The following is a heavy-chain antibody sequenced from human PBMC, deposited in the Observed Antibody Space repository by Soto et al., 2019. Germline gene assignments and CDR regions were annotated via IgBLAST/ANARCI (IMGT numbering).Heavy chain of an antibody. J-gene: IGHJ5*02. Sequence: SETLSLTCTVSGGSINSNTNYWVWIRQPPGKGLEWIGSIYSSGSTYYNPSLKSRVTISLDTSKNQFSLQLTSVTAADTAIYYCARHLVATTEPGWFDPWGQGTLVTVSS. D-gene: IGHD1-1*01. CDR1: GGSINSNTNY. V-gene: IGHV4-39*01. CDR2: IYSSGST. CDR3: ARHLVATTEPGWFDP.